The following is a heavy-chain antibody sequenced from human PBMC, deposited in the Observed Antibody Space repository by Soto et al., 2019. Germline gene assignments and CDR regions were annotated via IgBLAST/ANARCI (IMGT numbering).Heavy chain of an antibody. CDR1: GFTFSSYA. J-gene: IGHJ5*02. D-gene: IGHD1-26*01. CDR2: ISYDGSNK. Sequence: QVQLVESGGGVVQPGRSLRLSCAASGFTFSSYAMHWVRQAPGKGLEWVAVISYDGSNKYYADSVKGRFTISSDNSKNTLNLQMNRLRAEYTAVYYCARERGPEGWGPWGQGTLVTVSS. V-gene: IGHV3-30-3*01. CDR3: ARERGPEGWGP.